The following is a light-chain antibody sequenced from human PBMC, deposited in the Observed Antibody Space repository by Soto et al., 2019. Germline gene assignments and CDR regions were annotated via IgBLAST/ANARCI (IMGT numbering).Light chain of an antibody. Sequence: QSALILPPSVSGSPGHSVTISCTGASTDVGTYDFVSWYQQHPGKAPKLMIYEVNKRPSGVPDRFSGSKSDNTASLTVSGLQAEDEADYYCTSYADTRNFGVVFGGGTKLTVL. V-gene: IGLV2-8*01. CDR2: EVN. J-gene: IGLJ2*01. CDR1: STDVGTYDF. CDR3: TSYADTRNFGVV.